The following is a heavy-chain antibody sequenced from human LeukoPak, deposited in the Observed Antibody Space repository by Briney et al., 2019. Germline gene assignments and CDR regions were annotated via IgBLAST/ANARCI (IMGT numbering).Heavy chain of an antibody. V-gene: IGHV4-34*01. J-gene: IGHJ4*02. CDR2: INHSGST. Sequence: SETLSLTCAVYGGSFSGYYWSWIRQPPGKGLEWIGEINHSGSTNYNPSLKSRVTISVDTSKNQFSLKLSSVTAADTAVYYCARDAPQNAKGDYWGQGTLVTVSS. CDR3: ARDAPQNAKGDY. CDR1: GGSFSGYY. D-gene: IGHD2-2*01.